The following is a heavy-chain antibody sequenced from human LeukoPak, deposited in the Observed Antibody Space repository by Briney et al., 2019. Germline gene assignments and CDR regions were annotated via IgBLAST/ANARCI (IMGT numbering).Heavy chain of an antibody. CDR3: ARDSGTTGEVKFDP. CDR1: GCSINSY. CDR2: ISGSGTI. Sequence: SETLSHTCTVSGCSINSYWSWIRQPAGKGLEWIGRISGSGTITYNPALQSRLSISIDTSKNQFSLKLMSVTAADTAVYYCARDSGTTGEVKFDPWGQGTLVTVSS. J-gene: IGHJ5*02. D-gene: IGHD3-10*01. V-gene: IGHV4-4*07.